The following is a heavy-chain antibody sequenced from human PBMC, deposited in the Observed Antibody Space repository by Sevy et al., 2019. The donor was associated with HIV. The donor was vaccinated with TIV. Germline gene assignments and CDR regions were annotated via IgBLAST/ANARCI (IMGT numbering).Heavy chain of an antibody. CDR2: TYYRSKWSN. Sequence: SQTLSLTCAISGDSVSSNSAAWNWIRQSPSRGLEWLGRTYYRSKWSNDYAVSVKSRITINPDTSKNQFSLQLNSVTPEDTAVYYCARAGYYGSGTRLYYFDYWGQGTLVTVSS. J-gene: IGHJ4*02. D-gene: IGHD3-10*01. CDR3: ARAGYYGSGTRLYYFDY. CDR1: GDSVSSNSAA. V-gene: IGHV6-1*01.